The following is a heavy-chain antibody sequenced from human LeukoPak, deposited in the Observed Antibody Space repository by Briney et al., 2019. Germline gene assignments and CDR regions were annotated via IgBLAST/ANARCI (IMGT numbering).Heavy chain of an antibody. CDR3: ARQDALGKYPPPYYMDV. J-gene: IGHJ6*03. CDR1: GGSISSYN. V-gene: IGHV4-59*08. CDR2: ISESGST. Sequence: PSETLSLTCTISGGSISSYNWNWIRQPPGKGLEWIGYISESGSTNYNSSLENRVTLSLDTSKNEISLNLRSATVADTAVYYCARQDALGKYPPPYYMDVWGKGTTVIVS. D-gene: IGHD3-16*01.